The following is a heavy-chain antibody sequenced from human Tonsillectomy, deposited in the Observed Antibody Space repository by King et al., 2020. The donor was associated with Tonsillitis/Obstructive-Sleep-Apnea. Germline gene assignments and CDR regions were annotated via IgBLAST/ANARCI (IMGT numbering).Heavy chain of an antibody. J-gene: IGHJ4*02. CDR1: GFTFSNYG. D-gene: IGHD7-27*01. Sequence: VQLVESGGGVVQPGRSLRLSCAASGFTFSNYGMHWVRQAPGKGLGWVAVISYDGSNKYYADSVKGRFTISRDNSENTLYLQMNSLRAEDTAVYFSTLDTWGYWGQGTLVTVSS. CDR3: TLDTWGY. CDR2: ISYDGSNK. V-gene: IGHV3-30*03.